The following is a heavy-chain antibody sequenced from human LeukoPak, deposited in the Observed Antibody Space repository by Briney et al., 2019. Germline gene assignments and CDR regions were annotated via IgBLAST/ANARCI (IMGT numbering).Heavy chain of an antibody. V-gene: IGHV1-2*02. CDR1: GYTFTGYY. D-gene: IGHD2-21*02. J-gene: IGHJ4*02. CDR3: ARGLLGLYMDPPDDY. Sequence: GASVKVSCKASGYTFTGYYMHWVRQAPGQGLEWMGWINPNSGGTNYAQKFQGRVTMTRDTSISTAYMELSRLRSDDTAVYYCARGLLGLYMDPPDDYWGQGTLVTVSS. CDR2: INPNSGGT.